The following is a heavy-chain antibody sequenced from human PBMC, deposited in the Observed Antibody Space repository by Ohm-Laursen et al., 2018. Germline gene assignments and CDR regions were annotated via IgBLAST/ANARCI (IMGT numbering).Heavy chain of an antibody. CDR2: TTDSGGST. J-gene: IGHJ3*02. Sequence: SLRLSCAASGFTFTTYALSWVRQAPGKGLEWVSATTDSGGSTFYADFVKGRFTISRDNSKNTLYLQMNSLRAEDTAVYYCAKPLGAFDIWGQGTMVTVSS. CDR3: AKPLGAFDI. V-gene: IGHV3-23*01. CDR1: GFTFTTYA.